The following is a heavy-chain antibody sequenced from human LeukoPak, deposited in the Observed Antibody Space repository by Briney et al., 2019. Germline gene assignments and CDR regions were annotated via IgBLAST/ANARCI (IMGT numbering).Heavy chain of an antibody. V-gene: IGHV3-7*03. CDR2: IKQDGSEK. Sequence: GGSLRLSCAASGFTFSTYSMTWVRQAPGKGLEWVANIKQDGSEKYYVDSVKGRFTISRDNAKNSLYLQMNSLRAEDTAVYYCVAAAGDYWGQGTLVTVSS. J-gene: IGHJ4*02. CDR3: VAAAGDY. CDR1: GFTFSTYS. D-gene: IGHD6-13*01.